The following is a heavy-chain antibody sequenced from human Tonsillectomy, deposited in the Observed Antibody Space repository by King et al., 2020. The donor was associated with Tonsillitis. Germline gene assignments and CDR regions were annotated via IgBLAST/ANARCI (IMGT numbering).Heavy chain of an antibody. CDR3: ARTRTRHCNFDY. D-gene: IGHD2-15*01. J-gene: IGHJ4*02. Sequence: VQLQESGPGLVKPSQTLSLTCTVSGGSISSGDYYWSWLRQFPGKGLEWIGYMYYSGSTYYNPSLKSRVTISVDTSKNQFSLKLTSVTAADTAVYYCARTRTRHCNFDYWGQGTLVTVSS. CDR2: MYYSGST. V-gene: IGHV4-30-4*01. CDR1: GGSISSGDYY.